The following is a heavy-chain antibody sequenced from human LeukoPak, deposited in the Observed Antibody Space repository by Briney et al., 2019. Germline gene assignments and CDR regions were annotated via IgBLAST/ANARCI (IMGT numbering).Heavy chain of an antibody. D-gene: IGHD3-22*01. V-gene: IGHV4-39*07. J-gene: IGHJ3*02. CDR2: IYYSGST. CDR3: ARHYYYDSSGWSTGAFDI. Sequence: SETLSLTCTVSGGSISSSSYYWGWIRQPPGKGLEWIGSIYYSGSTNYNPSLKSRVTISVDTSKNQFSLKLSSVTAADTAVYYCARHYYYDSSGWSTGAFDIWGQGTMVTVSS. CDR1: GGSISSSSYY.